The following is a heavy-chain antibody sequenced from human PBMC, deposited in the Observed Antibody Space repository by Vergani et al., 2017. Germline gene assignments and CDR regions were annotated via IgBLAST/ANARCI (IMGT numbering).Heavy chain of an antibody. CDR2: IIPIFGTA. CDR1: GGTFSSYA. J-gene: IGHJ4*02. V-gene: IGHV1-69*01. CDR3: ASQPTYCSSTSRYVDY. Sequence: QVQLVQSGAEVKKPGSSVKVSCKASGGTFSSYAISWVRQAPGQGLEWMGGIIPIFGTANYAQKFQGRVTMTADESTSTAYMEMSSLRAEDTAVYYCASQPTYCSSTSRYVDYWGQGTLVAVSS. D-gene: IGHD2-2*01.